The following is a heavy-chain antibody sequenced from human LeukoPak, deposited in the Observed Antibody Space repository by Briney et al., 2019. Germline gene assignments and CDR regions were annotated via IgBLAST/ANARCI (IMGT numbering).Heavy chain of an antibody. CDR1: GFTFSSYA. J-gene: IGHJ3*02. CDR3: AREAPAEGEAFDI. V-gene: IGHV3-30*04. CDR2: ISYDGSNE. D-gene: IGHD2-2*01. Sequence: GGSLRLSCAASGFTFSSYAMSGVRQAPGKGLEWVAVISYDGSNEYYADSVKGRFTISRDNSKNTLYLQMNSLRAEDTAVYYCAREAPAEGEAFDIWGQGTMVTVSS.